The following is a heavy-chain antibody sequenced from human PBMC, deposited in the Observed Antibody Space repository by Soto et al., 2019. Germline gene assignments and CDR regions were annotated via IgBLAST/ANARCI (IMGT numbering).Heavy chain of an antibody. Sequence: PSETLSLTSAVYGGSFSGDYWSWIRQPPGKGLEWIGEIHHSGRTNYNPSLKSRVTISADTSKNQLSLKLSSVTAADTAVYYCALKKRAATAFDSWGQGTLVTVSS. D-gene: IGHD1-26*01. CDR3: ALKKRAATAFDS. CDR2: IHHSGRT. J-gene: IGHJ4*02. V-gene: IGHV4-34*01. CDR1: GGSFSGDY.